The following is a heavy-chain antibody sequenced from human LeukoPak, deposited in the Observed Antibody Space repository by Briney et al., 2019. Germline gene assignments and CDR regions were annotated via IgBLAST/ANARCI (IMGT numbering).Heavy chain of an antibody. D-gene: IGHD3-10*01. V-gene: IGHV3-53*01. CDR2: IYSGGST. CDR3: ARAGGSGSYNFDY. J-gene: IGHJ4*02. Sequence: PGGSLRLPCAASGFTVSSNYMSWVRQAPGKGLEWVSVIYSGGSTYYADSVKGRYTISRDNSKNTLYLQMNSLRAEDTAVYYCARAGGSGSYNFDYWGQGTLVTVSS. CDR1: GFTVSSNY.